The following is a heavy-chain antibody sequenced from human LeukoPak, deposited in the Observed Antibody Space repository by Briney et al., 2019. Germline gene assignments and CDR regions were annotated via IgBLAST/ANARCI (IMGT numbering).Heavy chain of an antibody. Sequence: PSETLSLTCTVSGYSISSGYYWGWIRQPPGKGLEWIGSIYYSGSTYYNPSLKSRVTISVDTSKNQFSLKLSSVTAADTAVYYCARGLRDPWGQGTLVTVSS. D-gene: IGHD3-10*01. CDR2: IYYSGST. CDR1: GYSISSGYY. CDR3: ARGLRDP. J-gene: IGHJ5*02. V-gene: IGHV4-38-2*02.